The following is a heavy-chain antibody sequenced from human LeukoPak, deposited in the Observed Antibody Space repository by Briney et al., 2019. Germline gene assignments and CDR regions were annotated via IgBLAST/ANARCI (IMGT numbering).Heavy chain of an antibody. Sequence: GGSLRLSCAASGFTFSTYFMHWVRQAPGKGLEWVADIASDGSHTFYVESVKGRFTISRDNSKNTLYLQMNSLRAEDTAVYYCAKDNGRWELLLDYWGQGTLVTVSS. CDR3: AKDNGRWELLLDY. V-gene: IGHV3-30-3*01. D-gene: IGHD1-26*01. CDR1: GFTFSTYF. J-gene: IGHJ4*02. CDR2: IASDGSHT.